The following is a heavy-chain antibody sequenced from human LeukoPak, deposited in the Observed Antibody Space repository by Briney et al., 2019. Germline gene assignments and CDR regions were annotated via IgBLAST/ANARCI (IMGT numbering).Heavy chain of an antibody. J-gene: IGHJ4*02. CDR2: ISYDGSNK. V-gene: IGHV3-30*18. D-gene: IGHD3-3*01. Sequence: GGSLRLSCAASGFTFSSYGMHWVRQAPGKGLEWVAVISYDGSNKYYADSVKGRFTISRDNSKNTLYLQMNSLRAEDTAVYYCAKAPAWSIFGVVGGDYWGQGTLVTVSS. CDR1: GFTFSSYG. CDR3: AKAPAWSIFGVVGGDY.